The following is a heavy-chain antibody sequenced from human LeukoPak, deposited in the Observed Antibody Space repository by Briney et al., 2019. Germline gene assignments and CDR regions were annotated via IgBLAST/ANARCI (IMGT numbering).Heavy chain of an antibody. V-gene: IGHV3-21*01. D-gene: IGHD3-10*01. Sequence: PGGSLRLSCAASGFTFSSYSMNWVRQAPGKGLEWVSSISSSSSYIYYADSVKGRFTISRDNAKNSLYLQMNSLRAEDTAVYYCASMIYYYGSGSYDPLSQDLDYWGQGTLVTVSS. CDR1: GFTFSSYS. CDR2: ISSSSSYI. CDR3: ASMIYYYGSGSYDPLSQDLDY. J-gene: IGHJ4*02.